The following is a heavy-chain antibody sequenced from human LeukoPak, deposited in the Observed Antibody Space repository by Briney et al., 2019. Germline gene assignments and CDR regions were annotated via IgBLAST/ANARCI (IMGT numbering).Heavy chain of an antibody. D-gene: IGHD6-6*01. J-gene: IGHJ5*02. CDR3: ARDNDPEYSSSPGWFDL. Sequence: GRSLRLSCAASGFTFSDYGIHWVRLAPGKGLEWVGVTSSDGSNKFYADSVKGRFTVSRDNSKNTLYLQMNSLRAEDTAVYYCARDNDPEYSSSPGWFDLWGQGTLVTVSS. CDR1: GFTFSDYG. CDR2: TSSDGSNK. V-gene: IGHV3-30*06.